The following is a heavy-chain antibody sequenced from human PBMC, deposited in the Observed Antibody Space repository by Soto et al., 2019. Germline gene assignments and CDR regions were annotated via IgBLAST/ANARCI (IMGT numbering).Heavy chain of an antibody. CDR1: GFNFNDGW. CDR3: SDLMRGVGAFDI. Sequence: PGGSLRLSCVASGFNFNDGWMSWVRQAPGKGLEWVGRIKSKTDGETTDYAAPVKGRFTISRDDSKNTLYLQMDSLKTEDTAVYYCSDLMRGVGAFDIWSRGTLVTVSS. D-gene: IGHD3-10*01. V-gene: IGHV3-15*01. CDR2: IKSKTDGETT. J-gene: IGHJ3*02.